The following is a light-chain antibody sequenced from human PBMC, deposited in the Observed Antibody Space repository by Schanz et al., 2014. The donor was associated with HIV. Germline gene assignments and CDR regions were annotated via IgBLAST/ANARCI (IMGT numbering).Light chain of an antibody. J-gene: IGKJ1*01. CDR2: GAS. Sequence: EIVLTQSPATLSVSPGERATLSCRASQSVRSNLAWYQQKPGQAPRLLIYGASDRASGVPERFSGGGSRTHFTLTISSLEPEDFAVYYCQQYGTSPWTFGQGTKVDIK. CDR1: QSVRSN. V-gene: IGKV3-20*01. CDR3: QQYGTSPWT.